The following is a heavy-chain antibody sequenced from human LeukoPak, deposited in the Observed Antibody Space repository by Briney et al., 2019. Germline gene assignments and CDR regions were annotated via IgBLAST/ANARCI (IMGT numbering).Heavy chain of an antibody. CDR1: GFTFSSYA. Sequence: GASLRLSCAVSGFTFSSYAMSWVRPAPGKGLEWVSAISGSGGSTYYADSVKGRFTISRDNSKNTLYLQMNSLRAEDTAVYYCAKDFTMISDWGQGTLVTVSS. CDR3: AKDFTMISD. D-gene: IGHD3-22*01. CDR2: ISGSGGST. V-gene: IGHV3-23*01. J-gene: IGHJ4*02.